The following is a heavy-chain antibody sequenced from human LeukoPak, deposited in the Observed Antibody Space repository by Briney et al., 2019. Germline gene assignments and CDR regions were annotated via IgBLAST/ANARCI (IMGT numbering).Heavy chain of an antibody. CDR3: TVTGYSYAQTDY. Sequence: PGGSLRLSCAASGFTFSNAWMSWVRQAPGKGLEWVGRIKSKTDGGTTDYAAPVKGRFTISRDDSKNTLYLQMNSLKTEDTAVYYCTVTGYSYAQTDYWGQGTLATVSS. CDR2: IKSKTDGGTT. V-gene: IGHV3-15*01. CDR1: GFTFSNAW. D-gene: IGHD5-18*01. J-gene: IGHJ4*02.